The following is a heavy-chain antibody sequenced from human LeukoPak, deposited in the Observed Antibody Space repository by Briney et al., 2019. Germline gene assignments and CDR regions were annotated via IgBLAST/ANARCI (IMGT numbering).Heavy chain of an antibody. Sequence: GGSLRLSCAASGLTFNNFAMSWVRQAPGKGLEWVSVICGSGDTTYYADSVKGRFTISRDNSKNTLYLQMNSLRGEDTAVYYCARDLNYWGQGTLVTVSS. CDR1: GLTFNNFA. V-gene: IGHV3-23*01. J-gene: IGHJ4*02. CDR3: ARDLNY. CDR2: ICGSGDTT.